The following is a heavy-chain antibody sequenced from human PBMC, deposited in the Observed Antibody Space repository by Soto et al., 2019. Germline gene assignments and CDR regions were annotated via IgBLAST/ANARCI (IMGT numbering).Heavy chain of an antibody. D-gene: IGHD6-19*01. CDR2: MNPNSGNT. CDR1: GYAFTTYG. J-gene: IGHJ4*02. CDR3: AREYSSGWSKD. Sequence: QVHLVQSGAEVKKPGASVKVSCKGSGYAFTTYGITWVRQAPGQGLEWMGWMNPNSGNTGYAQKFQGRVTMTRNTSISTAYMELSSLRSEDTAVYYCAREYSSGWSKDWGQGTLVTVSS. V-gene: IGHV1-8*02.